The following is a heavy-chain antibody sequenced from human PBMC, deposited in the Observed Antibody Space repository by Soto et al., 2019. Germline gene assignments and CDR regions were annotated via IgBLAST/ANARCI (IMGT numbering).Heavy chain of an antibody. Sequence: GGSLRLSXTASGFIFGSYGMHWVRQAPGKGLEWVALISYDGTNKYYPDSVKGRFTISRDNPRNTLYLEMNSLRPEDTAVYYCERVPRDFCGRECSSENWGQGTQVTVSS. CDR3: ERVPRDFCGRECSSEN. CDR1: GFIFGSYG. J-gene: IGHJ4*02. D-gene: IGHD2-21*01. V-gene: IGHV3-30*03. CDR2: ISYDGTNK.